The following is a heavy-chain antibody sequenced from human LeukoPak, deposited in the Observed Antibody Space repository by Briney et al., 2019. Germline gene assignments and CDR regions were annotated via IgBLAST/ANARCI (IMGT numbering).Heavy chain of an antibody. D-gene: IGHD3-10*01. CDR2: IQHSGST. CDR1: GYSITSGYY. Sequence: KPSETLSLTCSVSGYSITSGYYWVWIRQPPGKGLEWIGSIQHSGSTYQNPSLKSRLTISVDTSKNQFSLKLSSVTAADTAVYYCARGHGSGTFSYAFEFWGQGTMVTVSS. V-gene: IGHV4-38-2*02. J-gene: IGHJ3*01. CDR3: ARGHGSGTFSYAFEF.